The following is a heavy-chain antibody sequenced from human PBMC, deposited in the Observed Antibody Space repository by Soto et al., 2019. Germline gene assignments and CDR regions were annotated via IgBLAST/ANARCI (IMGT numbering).Heavy chain of an antibody. CDR1: GFTFGDYW. CDR2: MTSDGSTT. J-gene: IGHJ4*02. Sequence: GGSLRLSCAASGFTFGDYWMHWVRQAPGKGLEWVSRMTSDGSTTDYADSVKGRFTVSRDNAKNTLYLQMNSLRAEDTAVYFCAPAEGDYWGPGTLVTVSS. V-gene: IGHV3-74*01. CDR3: APAEGDY.